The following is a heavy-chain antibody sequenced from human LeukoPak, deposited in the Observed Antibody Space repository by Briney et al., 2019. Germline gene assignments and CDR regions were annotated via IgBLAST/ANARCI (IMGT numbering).Heavy chain of an antibody. CDR3: ANRYCSGGSCHFDY. CDR2: ISGSSSTI. V-gene: IGHV3-48*04. Sequence: PGGSLRLSCAASGFTFSSYGMNWVRQAPGKGLEWVSYISGSSSTIYYADSVKGRFTISRDNAKNSLYLQMNSLRAEDTAVHYCANRYCSGGSCHFDYWGQGTLVIVST. J-gene: IGHJ4*02. CDR1: GFTFSSYG. D-gene: IGHD2-15*01.